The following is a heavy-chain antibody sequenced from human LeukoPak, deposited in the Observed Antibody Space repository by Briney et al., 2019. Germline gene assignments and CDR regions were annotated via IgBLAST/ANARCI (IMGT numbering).Heavy chain of an antibody. V-gene: IGHV1-69*05. D-gene: IGHD5-18*01. CDR3: ARGLDASMETAYDY. CDR1: GGSFNAYA. J-gene: IGHJ4*02. CDR2: IIPIFGTS. Sequence: SVKVSCKVSGGSFNAYAISWVRQAPGQGLEGMGGIIPIFGTSNYAQKLQGRVTISTDESTSTAYMEVSSLRSEATAIYYCARGLDASMETAYDYWGQGTLVTVSS.